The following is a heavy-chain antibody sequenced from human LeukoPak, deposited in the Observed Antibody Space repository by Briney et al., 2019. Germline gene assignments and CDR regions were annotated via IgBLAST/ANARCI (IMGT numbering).Heavy chain of an antibody. CDR1: GGSISSYY. D-gene: IGHD1-26*01. J-gene: IGHJ6*02. V-gene: IGHV4-59*01. Sequence: SETLSLTCTVSGGSISSYYWSWIRQPPGKGLEWIGYIYYSGSTNYNPSLKSRVTISVDTSKNQFSLKLSSVTAADTAVYYCARGSGGATPYYYYYGMDVWGQGTTVTVSS. CDR2: IYYSGST. CDR3: ARGSGGATPYYYYYGMDV.